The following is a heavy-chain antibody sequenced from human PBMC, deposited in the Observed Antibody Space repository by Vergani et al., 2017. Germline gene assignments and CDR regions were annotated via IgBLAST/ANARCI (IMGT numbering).Heavy chain of an antibody. J-gene: IGHJ5*02. CDR3: ARDRKIAAAGTGWFDP. D-gene: IGHD6-13*01. Sequence: VQLVESGGGVVQPGGSLRLSCAASGFTFRSYSMNWVRPAPGKGLEWVSSISSSSSYIYYADSVKGRFTISRDNAKNSLYLQMNSLRAEDTAVYYCARDRKIAAAGTGWFDPWGQGTLVTVSS. CDR2: ISSSSSYI. V-gene: IGHV3-21*01. CDR1: GFTFRSYS.